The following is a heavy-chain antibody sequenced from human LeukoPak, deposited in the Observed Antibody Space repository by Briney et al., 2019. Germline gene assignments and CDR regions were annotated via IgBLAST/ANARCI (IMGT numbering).Heavy chain of an antibody. CDR1: GGSISSYY. D-gene: IGHD3-10*01. Sequence: SETLSLTCTVSGGSISSYYWSWIRQPPGKGLEWIGYIYYSGSTNYNPSLKSQVTISVDTSKNQFSLKLSSVTAADTAVYYCARATKLLWFGELLEKGSYYFDYWGQGTLVTVSS. CDR3: ARATKLLWFGELLEKGSYYFDY. CDR2: IYYSGST. J-gene: IGHJ4*02. V-gene: IGHV4-59*01.